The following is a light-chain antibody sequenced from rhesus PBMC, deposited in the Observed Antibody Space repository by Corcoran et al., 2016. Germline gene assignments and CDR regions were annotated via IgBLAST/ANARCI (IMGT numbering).Light chain of an antibody. CDR2: GAS. Sequence: QVILTQSPATLSLSPGERATLSCRASQSVSSYLAWYQQKPGQAPRLLIYGASSRATGIPDRFSGSGYGTEFTLTISSLEPEDFAVYYCQKYRSSPFTFGPGNKLDIK. CDR1: QSVSSY. CDR3: QKYRSSPFT. J-gene: IGKJ3*01. V-gene: IGKV3-53*01.